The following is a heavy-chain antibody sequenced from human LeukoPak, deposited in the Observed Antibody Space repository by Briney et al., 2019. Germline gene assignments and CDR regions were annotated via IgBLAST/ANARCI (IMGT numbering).Heavy chain of an antibody. D-gene: IGHD2-15*01. V-gene: IGHV3-21*01. CDR3: ARGADGVSSNSRGWFDP. CDR2: ISSSSSNI. J-gene: IGHJ5*02. Sequence: GGSLRLSCAASGFSFSVSGMNWVRQAPGKGLEWVAYISSSSSNINYADSVRGRFTISRDNARNSLYLQMNTLRAEDTAVYSCARGADGVSSNSRGWFDPWGQGTLVTVSS. CDR1: GFSFSVSG.